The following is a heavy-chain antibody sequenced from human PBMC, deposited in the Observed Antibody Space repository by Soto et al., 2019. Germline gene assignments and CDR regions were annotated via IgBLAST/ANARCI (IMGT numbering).Heavy chain of an antibody. Sequence: ASVKVSCKASGGTFSSYTISWVRQAPGQGLEWMGRIIPILGIANYAQKFQGRVTITADKSTSTAYMELSSLRSEDTAVYYCARDLRDSVVVPAATWFDPWGQGTLVTVS. CDR3: ARDLRDSVVVPAATWFDP. V-gene: IGHV1-69*04. CDR2: IIPILGIA. D-gene: IGHD2-2*01. CDR1: GGTFSSYT. J-gene: IGHJ5*02.